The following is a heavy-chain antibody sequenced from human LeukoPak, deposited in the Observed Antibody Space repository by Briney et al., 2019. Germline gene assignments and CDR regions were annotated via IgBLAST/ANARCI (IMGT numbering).Heavy chain of an antibody. CDR3: ARLGYNWNDYYYGMDV. D-gene: IGHD1-20*01. CDR2: MNPNSGNT. J-gene: IGHJ6*02. CDR1: GYTFTSYD. Sequence: ASVKVSCKASGYTFTSYDINRVRQATGQGLEWMGWMNPNSGNTGYAQKFQGRVTMTRNTSISTAYMELSSLRSEDTAVYYCARLGYNWNDYYYGMDVWGQGTTVTVSS. V-gene: IGHV1-8*01.